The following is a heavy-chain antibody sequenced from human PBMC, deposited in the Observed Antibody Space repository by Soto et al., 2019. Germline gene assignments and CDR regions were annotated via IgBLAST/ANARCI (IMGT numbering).Heavy chain of an antibody. Sequence: QITLKESGPPLVNPTQPLTLTCTFSGFSLSTSGLGVGWIRQPPGKALEWLALIYWDDDKRYGPSPKSRLTSTKDTSKNQVVRTMTNMDPVDTATYYCAHSSIVGVVAVTLADNWFGPWGQGTLVTVAS. CDR3: AHSSIVGVVAVTLADNWFGP. D-gene: IGHD2-15*01. CDR2: IYWDDDK. J-gene: IGHJ5*02. V-gene: IGHV2-5*05. CDR1: GFSLSTSGLG.